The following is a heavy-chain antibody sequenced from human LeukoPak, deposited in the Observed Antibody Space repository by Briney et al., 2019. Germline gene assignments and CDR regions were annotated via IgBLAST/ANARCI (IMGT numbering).Heavy chain of an antibody. V-gene: IGHV1-18*01. CDR1: GDSLSSHE. CDR2: ISAYNGNT. Sequence: ASVKVSCKASGDSLSSHELSWVRQAPGQGLEWMGWISAYNGNTNYAQKLQGRVTMTTDTSTSTAYMELRSLRSDDTAVYYCARGELLHSALDYWGQGTLVTVSS. CDR3: ARGELLHSALDY. J-gene: IGHJ4*02. D-gene: IGHD1-26*01.